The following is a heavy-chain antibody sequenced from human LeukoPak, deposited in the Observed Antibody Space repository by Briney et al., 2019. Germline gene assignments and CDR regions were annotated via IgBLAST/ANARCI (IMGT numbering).Heavy chain of an antibody. J-gene: IGHJ4*02. V-gene: IGHV3-7*01. CDR3: VRDRGYSTFDY. Sequence: PGGSLRLSCAGSGFPFSNYWMAWVRQAPGKGLEWVANMKEDGGEINYVDSVKGRFTISRDNAKNSLDLQMNSLDDTAVYYCVRDRGYSTFDYWGQGTLVIVSS. CDR2: MKEDGGEI. CDR1: GFPFSNYW. D-gene: IGHD4-23*01.